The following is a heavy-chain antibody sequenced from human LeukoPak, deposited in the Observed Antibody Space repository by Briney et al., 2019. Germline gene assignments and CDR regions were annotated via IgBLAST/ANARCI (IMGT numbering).Heavy chain of an antibody. Sequence: SQTLSLTCAISGNSVSSNGASWNWIRQSPSRGLEWLGRTYYRSQQWHSDYAPSVKGRITLDPDTSKNQFSLQLNSMTPEDTAVYYCGRETDFGVVTNWGQGTLVTVSS. V-gene: IGHV6-1*01. D-gene: IGHD3-3*01. J-gene: IGHJ4*02. CDR2: TYYRSQQWHS. CDR1: GNSVSSNGAS. CDR3: GRETDFGVVTN.